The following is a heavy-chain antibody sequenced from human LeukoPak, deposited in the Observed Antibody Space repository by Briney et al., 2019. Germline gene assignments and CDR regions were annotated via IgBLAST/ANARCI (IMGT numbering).Heavy chain of an antibody. D-gene: IGHD6-13*01. Sequence: PGGSLRLSCAASGFTFSSYAMSWVRQAPGKGPEWVSAISGSGGSTYYADSVKGRFTISRDNSKNTLYLQMNSLRAEDTAVYYCATPPYSSSWPFDYWGQGTLVTVSS. CDR2: ISGSGGST. J-gene: IGHJ4*02. V-gene: IGHV3-23*01. CDR1: GFTFSSYA. CDR3: ATPPYSSSWPFDY.